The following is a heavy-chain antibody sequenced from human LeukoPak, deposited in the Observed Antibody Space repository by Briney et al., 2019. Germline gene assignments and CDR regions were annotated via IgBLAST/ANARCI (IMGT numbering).Heavy chain of an antibody. Sequence: TSETLSLTCTVSGGSISSYYWSWIRQPAGKGLEWIGRIYTSGSTNYNPSLKSRVTMSEDTSKNQFSLKLSSVTAADTAVYYCVKANYYYGMDVWGQGTTVTVSS. V-gene: IGHV4-4*07. CDR3: VKANYYYGMDV. CDR1: GGSISSYY. CDR2: IYTSGST. J-gene: IGHJ6*02.